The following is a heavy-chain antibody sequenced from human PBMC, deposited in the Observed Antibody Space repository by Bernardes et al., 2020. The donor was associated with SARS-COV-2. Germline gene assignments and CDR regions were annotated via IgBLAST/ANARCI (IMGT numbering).Heavy chain of an antibody. CDR1: GFSVSQYS. CDR3: ARYLSDYGLYV. J-gene: IGHJ6*02. CDR2: INKDGSES. V-gene: IGHV3-7*03. Sequence: GGSLRLSCDGSGFSVSQYSMSWVRKVPGKGLGWVANINKDGSESYYEDSVKGRFTIARDNAKNSLLLQMHSLRAEDTAVYYCARYLSDYGLYVWGQGTSVTVSS.